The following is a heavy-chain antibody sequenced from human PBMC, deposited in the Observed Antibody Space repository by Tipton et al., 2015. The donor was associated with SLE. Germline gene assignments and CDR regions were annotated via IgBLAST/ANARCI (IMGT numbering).Heavy chain of an antibody. CDR2: LYYSGST. CDR3: ARAGFYDYVWGSYRPDAFDI. J-gene: IGHJ3*02. Sequence: TLSLTCTVSGGSISSGGYYWSWIRQHPGKGLEWIGYLYYSGSTYYNPSLKSRVTISVDTSKNQFSLKLSSVTAADTAVYYCARAGFYDYVWGSYRPDAFDIWGQGTMVTVSS. CDR1: GGSISSGGYY. D-gene: IGHD3-16*02. V-gene: IGHV4-31*03.